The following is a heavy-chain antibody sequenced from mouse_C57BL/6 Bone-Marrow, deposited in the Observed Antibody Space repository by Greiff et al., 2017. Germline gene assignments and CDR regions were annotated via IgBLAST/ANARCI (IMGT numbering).Heavy chain of an antibody. D-gene: IGHD2-3*01. J-gene: IGHJ3*01. CDR2: IDPSDSYT. V-gene: IGHV1-69*01. CDR1: GYTFTSYW. Sequence: VQLQQPGAELVMPGASVKLSCKASGYTFTSYWMHWVKQRPGQGLEWIGEIDPSDSYTNYNQKFKGKSTLTVDKSSSTAYMQLSSLTSEDSAVYYCARPLYDGYRFAYWGQGTLVTVSA. CDR3: ARPLYDGYRFAY.